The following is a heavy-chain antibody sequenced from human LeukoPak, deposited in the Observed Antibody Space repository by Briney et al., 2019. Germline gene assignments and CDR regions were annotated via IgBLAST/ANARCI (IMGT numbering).Heavy chain of an antibody. J-gene: IGHJ4*02. CDR3: ARKGESGLYY. CDR1: GFTFSSYW. V-gene: IGHV3-74*01. CDR2: INSDGSST. Sequence: GGSLRLSRAASGFTFSSYWIHWVRQAPGKGLVWVSRINSDGSSTNYADSVKGRFTISRDNAKNTLYLQMNSLRAEDTAVYYCARKGESGLYYWGQGTLVTVSS. D-gene: IGHD3-16*01.